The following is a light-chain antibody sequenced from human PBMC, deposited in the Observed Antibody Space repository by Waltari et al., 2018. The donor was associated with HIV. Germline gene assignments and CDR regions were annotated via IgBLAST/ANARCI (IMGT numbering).Light chain of an antibody. CDR1: SSNIGAGFD. J-gene: IGLJ2*01. Sequence: QSVLTQPPSVSGAPGQRVTISCTGSSSNIGAGFDVHWYQQLPGTAPKVLIYAYTNRPSGVPDRFSGSNSGTSASLAIAGLQPEDEADYYCQSYDSSVSEWVFGGGTKVTVL. V-gene: IGLV1-40*01. CDR3: QSYDSSVSEWV. CDR2: AYT.